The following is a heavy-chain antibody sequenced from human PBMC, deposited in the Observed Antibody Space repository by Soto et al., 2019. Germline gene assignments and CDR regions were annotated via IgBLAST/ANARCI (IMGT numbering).Heavy chain of an antibody. CDR1: GFTFSSYG. V-gene: IGHV3-30*18. D-gene: IGHD3-10*01. CDR3: AKVRGYGFGELFGYFDY. Sequence: GGSLRLSCAASGFTFSSYGMHWFRQAPGKGLEWVAVISYDGSNKYYADSVKGRFTISRDNSKNTLYLQMNSLRAEDTAVYYCAKVRGYGFGELFGYFDYWGQGTLVTVSS. CDR2: ISYDGSNK. J-gene: IGHJ4*02.